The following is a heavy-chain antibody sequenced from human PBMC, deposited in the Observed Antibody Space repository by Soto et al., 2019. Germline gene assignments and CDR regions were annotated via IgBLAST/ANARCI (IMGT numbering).Heavy chain of an antibody. CDR3: ARIESIARNWFDP. J-gene: IGHJ5*02. CDR2: IDPVDSYA. CDR1: GFSFTNYW. Sequence: GESLKISCKTSGFSFTNYWITWVRQVPGKGLEWMGDIDPVDSYANYSPSFQGHVTFSVDTSISTAFLHWSSLKASDSATYFCARIESIARNWFDPWGQGTLVTVSS. D-gene: IGHD6-13*01. V-gene: IGHV5-10-1*01.